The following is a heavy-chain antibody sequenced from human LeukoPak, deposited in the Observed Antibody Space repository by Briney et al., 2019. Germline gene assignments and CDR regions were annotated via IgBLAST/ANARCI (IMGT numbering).Heavy chain of an antibody. J-gene: IGHJ5*02. Sequence: ASVKVSCKASGYTFTSYGISWVRQAPGQGLEWMGWISAYNGNTNYAQKFQGRVTITRNTSISTAYMELSSLRSEDTAVYYCARGGWFGNWFDPWGQGTLVTVSS. CDR1: GYTFTSYG. V-gene: IGHV1-18*01. CDR3: ARGGWFGNWFDP. CDR2: ISAYNGNT. D-gene: IGHD3-10*01.